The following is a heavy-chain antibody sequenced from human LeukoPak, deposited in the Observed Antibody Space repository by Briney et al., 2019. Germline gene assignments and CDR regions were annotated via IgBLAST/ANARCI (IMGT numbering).Heavy chain of an antibody. CDR2: INRSGGT. D-gene: IGHD4-17*01. Sequence: ASVKVSCKASGYSFTNYYMHWVRHVPGQGPEWLGLINRSGGTKYAQKFQDRVTMTRDTSTSTIYMELSSLTSEDRAVYYCAREGRTDYGASRSFDIWAKGQWSPSLQ. CDR3: AREGRTDYGASRSFDI. J-gene: IGHJ3*02. V-gene: IGHV1-46*01. CDR1: GYSFTNYY.